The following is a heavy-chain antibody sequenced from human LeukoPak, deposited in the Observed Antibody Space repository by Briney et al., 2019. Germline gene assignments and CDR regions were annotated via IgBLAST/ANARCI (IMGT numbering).Heavy chain of an antibody. Sequence: GASVKVSCKASGYTFTSYDINWVRQATGQGLEWMGWMNPNSGNTGYAQKFQGRVTMTRNTSISTAYMELSSLRPEDTAVYYCARGLGRVAAPRRFDPWGQGTLVTVSS. V-gene: IGHV1-8*01. J-gene: IGHJ5*02. CDR1: GYTFTSYD. CDR2: MNPNSGNT. D-gene: IGHD2-15*01. CDR3: ARGLGRVAAPRRFDP.